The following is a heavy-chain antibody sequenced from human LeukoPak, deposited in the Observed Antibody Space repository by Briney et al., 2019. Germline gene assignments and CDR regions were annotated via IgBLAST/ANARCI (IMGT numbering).Heavy chain of an antibody. CDR3: AKAGTMVRYFDY. D-gene: IGHD3-10*01. CDR2: ISWNSGSI. J-gene: IGHJ4*02. V-gene: IGHV3-9*01. Sequence: GRSLRLSRAASGFTFDDYAMHWVRQAPGKGLEWVSGISWNSGSIGYTDSVKGRFTISRDNAKNSLYLQMNSLRAEDTALYYCAKAGTMVRYFDYWGQGTLVTVSS. CDR1: GFTFDDYA.